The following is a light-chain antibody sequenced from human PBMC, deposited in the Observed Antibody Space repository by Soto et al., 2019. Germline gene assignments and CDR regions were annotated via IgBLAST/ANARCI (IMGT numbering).Light chain of an antibody. CDR1: SSNIGSNS. J-gene: IGLJ3*02. Sequence: QSVLTQPHSASGTPGQSVSISCFGSSSNIGSNSLNWYQQFPGTAPKHLSYGNNQRPSGVPDRFSGSKSGTSGSLAISGLQSEDEADYYCAAWDDRLNGPVFGGGTKLTVL. CDR3: AAWDDRLNGPV. CDR2: GNN. V-gene: IGLV1-44*01.